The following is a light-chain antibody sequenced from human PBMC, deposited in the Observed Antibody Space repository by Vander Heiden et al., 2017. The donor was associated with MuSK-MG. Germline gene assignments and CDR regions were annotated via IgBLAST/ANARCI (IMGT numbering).Light chain of an antibody. CDR1: QSISSY. CDR2: AAS. Sequence: DIQMTQSPSSLSASVGDRVTITCRASQSISSYLNWYQQKPGKAPKLLIYAASSLQSGVPSRFSGSGYGTDFTLTISSRQPEDFASYYCQQNDSNLAPTFGGRTKVEIK. V-gene: IGKV1-39*01. J-gene: IGKJ4*01. CDR3: QQNDSNLAPT.